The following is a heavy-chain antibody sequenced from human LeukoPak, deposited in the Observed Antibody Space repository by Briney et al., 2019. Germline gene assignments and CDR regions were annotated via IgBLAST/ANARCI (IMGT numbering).Heavy chain of an antibody. J-gene: IGHJ4*02. CDR1: GYTFTSYY. D-gene: IGHD6-13*01. V-gene: IGHV1-46*01. CDR3: ARDLSSSWPGDYFDY. Sequence: GASVKVSCKASGYTFTSYYMHWVRQAPGQGLEWMGIINPSGGSTSYAQKFQGRVTMTRDTSTSTVYMELSSLRSEDTAVYYCARDLSSSWPGDYFDYWGQGTLVTVSS. CDR2: INPSGGST.